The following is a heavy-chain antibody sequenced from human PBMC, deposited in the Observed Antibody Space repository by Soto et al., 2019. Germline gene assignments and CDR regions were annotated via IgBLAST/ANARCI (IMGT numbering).Heavy chain of an antibody. CDR2: IAPIFGTT. J-gene: IGHJ6*02. Sequence: QVQLVQSGAEVKKPGSSVKVSCKVSGGTFSNYAIDWVRLAPGHGLEWMGGIAPIFGTTYYTQKFQGRATIIANASTTTAYLEMSRLRSKDTAIYYCARVEAVAGLYDYHGLDVWGQGTAVTVSS. V-gene: IGHV1-69*12. CDR3: ARVEAVAGLYDYHGLDV. D-gene: IGHD6-19*01. CDR1: GGTFSNYA.